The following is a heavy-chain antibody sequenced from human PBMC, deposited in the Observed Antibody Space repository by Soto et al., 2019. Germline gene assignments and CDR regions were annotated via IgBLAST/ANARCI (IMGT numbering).Heavy chain of an antibody. CDR3: ARDPYNVLMVNAPNLYGMDV. V-gene: IGHV1-18*01. CDR1: GYTFATYD. D-gene: IGHD2-8*01. Sequence: AASVKVSCKASGYTFATYDISWVRQAPGQGLEWMGRISTYNGDTNYPQSLQGRLTMTTDTSTNTAYMELRSLRSDDTAVYYCARDPYNVLMVNAPNLYGMDVWGQGPTVTVSS. CDR2: ISTYNGDT. J-gene: IGHJ6*02.